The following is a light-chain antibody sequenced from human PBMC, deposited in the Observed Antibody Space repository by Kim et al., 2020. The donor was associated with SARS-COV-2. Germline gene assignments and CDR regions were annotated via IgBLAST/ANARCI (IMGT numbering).Light chain of an antibody. J-gene: IGLJ3*02. Sequence: VTIACNRSSGSIASNYVQWYQQRPGSAPSTVVYDDKQRPSGVPARFSGSIDSSSNSASLTISGLRTEDEADYYCQSYDSSTPCVFGGGTQLTVL. V-gene: IGLV6-57*03. CDR1: SGSIASNY. CDR3: QSYDSSTPCV. CDR2: DDK.